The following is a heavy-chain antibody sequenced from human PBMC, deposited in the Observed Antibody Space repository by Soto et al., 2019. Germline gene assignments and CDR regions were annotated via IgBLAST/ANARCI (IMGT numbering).Heavy chain of an antibody. D-gene: IGHD3-16*01. CDR2: IYHSGST. V-gene: IGHV4-4*02. CDR3: ARGPGGEIFENGLDY. Sequence: SETLSLTCAVSGGSISSSNWWSWVRQPPGKGLEWIGEIYHSGSTNYNPSLKSRVTISVDKSKNQFSLKLSSVTAADTAVYYCARGPGGEIFENGLDYWGQGTLVTVSS. J-gene: IGHJ4*02. CDR1: GGSISSSNW.